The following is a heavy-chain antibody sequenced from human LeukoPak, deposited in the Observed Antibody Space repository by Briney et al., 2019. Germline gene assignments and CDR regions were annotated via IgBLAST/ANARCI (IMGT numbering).Heavy chain of an antibody. CDR1: GGSISSYY. V-gene: IGHV4-59*01. CDR2: IYYSGST. D-gene: IGHD2-15*01. CDR3: ARYSHCSGGSCPPYYYYYMDV. J-gene: IGHJ6*03. Sequence: SETLSLTCTVSGGSISSYYWGWIRQPPGKGLEWIGYIYYSGSTNYNPSLKSRVTISVDTSKNQFSLKLSSVTAADTAVYYCARYSHCSGGSCPPYYYYYMDVWGKGTTVTVSS.